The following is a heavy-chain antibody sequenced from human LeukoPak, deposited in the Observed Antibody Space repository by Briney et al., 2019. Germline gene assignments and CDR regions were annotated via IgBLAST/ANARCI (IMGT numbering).Heavy chain of an antibody. CDR2: INHSGST. J-gene: IGHJ4*02. Sequence: SETLSLTCAVYGGSFSGYYWSWSRQPPGKGLEWIGEINHSGSTNYNPSLKSRVTISVDTSKNQFSLKLSSVTAADTAVYYCARKSFHTSSYDYWGQGTLVTVSS. D-gene: IGHD2-2*01. V-gene: IGHV4-34*01. CDR3: ARKSFHTSSYDY. CDR1: GGSFSGYY.